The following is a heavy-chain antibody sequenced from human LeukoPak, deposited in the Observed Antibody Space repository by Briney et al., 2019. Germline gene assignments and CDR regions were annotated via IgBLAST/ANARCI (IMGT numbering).Heavy chain of an antibody. CDR2: ISGSGGST. Sequence: PGGSLRLSCAASGFPFSSYFMNWVRQAPGKGLEWVSAISGSGGSTYYADSVKGRFTISRDNSKNTLYLQMNSLRAEDTAVYYCASSWFGELLSGVVFDYWGQGTLVTVSS. V-gene: IGHV3-23*01. D-gene: IGHD3-10*01. CDR3: ASSWFGELLSGVVFDY. CDR1: GFPFSSYF. J-gene: IGHJ4*02.